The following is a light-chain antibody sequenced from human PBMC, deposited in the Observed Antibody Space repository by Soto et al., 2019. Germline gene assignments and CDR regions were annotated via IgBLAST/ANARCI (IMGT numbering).Light chain of an antibody. J-gene: IGKJ5*01. Sequence: DIQMTQSPSTLSGSVGDRVTITCRASQSISSWLAWYQQIPGKAPKLLIYKASTSNSGVPSRFSGSASGTDFTLTSSSLQPEDVATYYWQQFSSHPITFGQGTRLEIK. CDR2: KAS. CDR1: QSISSW. CDR3: QQFSSHPIT. V-gene: IGKV1-5*03.